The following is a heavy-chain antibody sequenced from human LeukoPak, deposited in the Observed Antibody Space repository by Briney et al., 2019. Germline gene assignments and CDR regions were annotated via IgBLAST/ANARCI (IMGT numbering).Heavy chain of an antibody. CDR2: ISASGGTT. CDR1: GFTFNNYA. V-gene: IGHV3-23*01. D-gene: IGHD2-2*01. Sequence: PGGFLRLSCAASGFTFNNYAMSWVRQAPGKGLEWVSAISASGGTTYYADSVKGRFTISRDNSENTLFLQMNSLRAEDTAVYYCAKEPREYCSSTSCPNWFDSWGQGTLVTVSS. CDR3: AKEPREYCSSTSCPNWFDS. J-gene: IGHJ5*01.